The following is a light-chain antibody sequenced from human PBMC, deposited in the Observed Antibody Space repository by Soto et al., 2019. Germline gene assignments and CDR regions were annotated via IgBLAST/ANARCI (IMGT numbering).Light chain of an antibody. J-gene: IGLJ1*01. Sequence: QSVLTQPPSVSAAPRQRVTISCSGSSSNIGDNAVNWYQHLPGKAPKLLIYYDDLLPSGVSDRFSGSKSGTSASLAISGLRSEDEADYYCAAWDDSLNGYVFGTGTKLTVL. V-gene: IGLV1-36*01. CDR1: SSNIGDNA. CDR3: AAWDDSLNGYV. CDR2: YDD.